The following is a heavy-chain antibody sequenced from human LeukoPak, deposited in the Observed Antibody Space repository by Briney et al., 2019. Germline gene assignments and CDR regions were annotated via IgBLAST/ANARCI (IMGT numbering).Heavy chain of an antibody. Sequence: GGSLRLSCAASGFTFSSYAMSWVRQAPGKGLEWVSGISGSSGSTFYADSVEGRFTISRDNSKNTLFLQMNSLRDEDTAVYYCAREWWIQLWYSAFDIWGQGTMVTVSS. J-gene: IGHJ3*02. V-gene: IGHV3-23*01. CDR2: ISGSSGST. D-gene: IGHD5-18*01. CDR1: GFTFSSYA. CDR3: AREWWIQLWYSAFDI.